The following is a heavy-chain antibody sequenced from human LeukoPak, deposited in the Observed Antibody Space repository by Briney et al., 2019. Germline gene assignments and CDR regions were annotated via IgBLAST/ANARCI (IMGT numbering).Heavy chain of an antibody. Sequence: GESLKISCKGSGSRFTNYWIGWVRQMPGKGLEGMGIIYPGDSDSRNSPSFQAQVSISANKSTNLADLQWSSLKASDTAMYYCARLSVIAADGTHYFDYWGQGTLVTVSS. CDR3: ARLSVIAADGTHYFDY. CDR1: GSRFTNYW. V-gene: IGHV5-51*01. CDR2: IYPGDSDS. D-gene: IGHD6-13*01. J-gene: IGHJ4*02.